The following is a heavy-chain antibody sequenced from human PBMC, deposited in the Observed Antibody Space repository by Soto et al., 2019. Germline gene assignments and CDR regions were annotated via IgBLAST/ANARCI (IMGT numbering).Heavy chain of an antibody. V-gene: IGHV3-23*01. Sequence: GGALRLSCAASGFTLCSYAISWVRPAPGKGLEWVSAISGSGGSTYYADSVKGRFTISRDNSKNTLYLQMNSLRAEDTAVYYCARQGSYSSGRPGYFDYWGQGALVTVSS. CDR3: ARQGSYSSGRPGYFDY. D-gene: IGHD6-19*01. CDR1: GFTLCSYA. CDR2: ISGSGGST. J-gene: IGHJ4*02.